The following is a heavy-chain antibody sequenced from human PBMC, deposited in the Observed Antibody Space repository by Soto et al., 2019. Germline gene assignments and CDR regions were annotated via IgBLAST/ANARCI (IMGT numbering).Heavy chain of an antibody. V-gene: IGHV6-1*01. J-gene: IGHJ6*02. Sequence: SQTLSLTCAISGDSVSSNSAAWNWIRQSPSRGLEWPGRTYYRSKWYNDYAVSVKSRITINPDTSKNQFSLQLNSVTPEDTAVYYCARDHGSSWGYYSGMDVWGQGTTVTVSS. CDR2: TYYRSKWYN. D-gene: IGHD6-13*01. CDR3: ARDHGSSWGYYSGMDV. CDR1: GDSVSSNSAA.